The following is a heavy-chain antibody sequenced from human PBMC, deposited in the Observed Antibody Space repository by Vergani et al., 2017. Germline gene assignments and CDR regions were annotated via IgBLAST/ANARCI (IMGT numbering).Heavy chain of an antibody. D-gene: IGHD3-3*01. J-gene: IGHJ4*02. Sequence: QVQLQQWGAGLLKPSETLSLTCAVYGGSFSGYYWSWIRQPPGKGLEWIGEINHSGSTNYNPSLKSRVTISVDTSKNQFSLKLSSVTAADTAVYYCAKDSTYYDFWSGLGYFDYWGQGTLVTVSS. CDR3: AKDSTYYDFWSGLGYFDY. V-gene: IGHV4-34*01. CDR1: GGSFSGYY. CDR2: INHSGST.